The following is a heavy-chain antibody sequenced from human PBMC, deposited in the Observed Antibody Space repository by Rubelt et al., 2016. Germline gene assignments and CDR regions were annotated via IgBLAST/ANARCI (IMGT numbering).Heavy chain of an antibody. V-gene: IGHV1-69*01. CDR2: IIPIFGTA. J-gene: IGHJ4*02. CDR1: GYTFTSYY. Sequence: QVQLVQSGAEVKKPGASVKVSCKASGYTFTSYYMHWVRQAPGQGLEWQGGIIPIFGTANYAQKFQGRVTITADESTSTAYMELSSLRSEDTAVYYCATPPGVGKYWGQGTLVTVSS. CDR3: ATPPGVGKY. D-gene: IGHD2-8*01.